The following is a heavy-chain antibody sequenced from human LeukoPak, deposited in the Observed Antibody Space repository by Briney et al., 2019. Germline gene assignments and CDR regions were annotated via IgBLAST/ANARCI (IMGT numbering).Heavy chain of an antibody. CDR1: GGSVSSGSYY. J-gene: IGHJ3*01. CDR3: ARERHSSGYYDP. Sequence: PSETPSLTCTVSGGSVSSGSYYWSWIRQPPGKGLEWIGYIYYSGSTYYNPSLKSRVTISVDTSKDQFSLKLSSVTTADTAVYYCARERHSSGYYDPWGQGTMVTVSS. V-gene: IGHV4-30-4*08. CDR2: IYYSGST. D-gene: IGHD3-22*01.